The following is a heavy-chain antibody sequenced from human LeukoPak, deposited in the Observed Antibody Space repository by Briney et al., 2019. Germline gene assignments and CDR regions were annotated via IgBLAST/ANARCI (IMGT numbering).Heavy chain of an antibody. CDR2: ISSSGSTI. Sequence: GGSLRLSCAASGFTFSSYEMNWVRQAPGRGLEWVSYISSSGSTIYYADSVKGRFTISRDNAKNSLYLQMNSLRAEDTAVYYCAKSSGYYFNWFDPWGQGTLVTVSS. V-gene: IGHV3-48*03. J-gene: IGHJ5*02. CDR3: AKSSGYYFNWFDP. D-gene: IGHD3-22*01. CDR1: GFTFSSYE.